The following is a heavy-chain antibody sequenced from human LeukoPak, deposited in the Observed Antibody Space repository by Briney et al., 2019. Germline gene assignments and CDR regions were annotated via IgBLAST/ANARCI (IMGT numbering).Heavy chain of an antibody. Sequence: SETLSLTCTVSGGSISSYYWSWIRQPPGKGLEWIGYIYYSGSTNYNPSLKSRVTISVDTSKNQFSLKLSSVTAADTAVYYCATSGYHDAFDIWGQGTMVTVSS. J-gene: IGHJ3*02. D-gene: IGHD3-22*01. V-gene: IGHV4-59*01. CDR2: IYYSGST. CDR1: GGSISSYY. CDR3: ATSGYHDAFDI.